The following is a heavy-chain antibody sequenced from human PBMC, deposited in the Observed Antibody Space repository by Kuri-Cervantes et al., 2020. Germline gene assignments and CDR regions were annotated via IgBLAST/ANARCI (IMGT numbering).Heavy chain of an antibody. J-gene: IGHJ4*02. CDR1: GYTFTSYG. CDR2: ISAYNGNT. V-gene: IGHV1-18*01. Sequence: ASVKVSCKASGYTFTSYGISWVRRAPGQGLEWMGWISAYNGNTNYAQKLQGRVTMTTDTSTSTAYMELRSLRSDDTAVYYCARGTYYYDSSGYYIYYFDYWGQGTLVTVSS. D-gene: IGHD3-22*01. CDR3: ARGTYYYDSSGYYIYYFDY.